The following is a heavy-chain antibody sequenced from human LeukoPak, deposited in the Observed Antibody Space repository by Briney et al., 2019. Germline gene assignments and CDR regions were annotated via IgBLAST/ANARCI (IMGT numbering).Heavy chain of an antibody. CDR3: TRDPYCRSSSCYRGIDY. J-gene: IGHJ4*02. Sequence: GGSLRLSCTASGFTFGDYAMSWVRQAPGKRLEWAGFIRRKAYGGTIEYAASVKGRFTISRDDSKSIAYLQMNSLKTEDTALYYCTRDPYCRSSSCYRGIDYWGPGTLVTVSS. CDR2: IRRKAYGGTI. D-gene: IGHD2-15*01. CDR1: GFTFGDYA. V-gene: IGHV3-49*04.